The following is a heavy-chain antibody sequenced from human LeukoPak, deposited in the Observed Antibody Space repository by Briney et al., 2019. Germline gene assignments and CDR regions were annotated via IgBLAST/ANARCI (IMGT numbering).Heavy chain of an antibody. J-gene: IGHJ4*02. D-gene: IGHD6-13*01. CDR2: ISSSSSYI. V-gene: IGHV3-21*01. CDR1: GFTFSSYS. Sequence: PGGSLRLSCAASGFTFSSYSMTWVRQAPGKGLEWVSSISSSSSYIYYADSVKGRFTISRDNAKNSLYLQMNSLRAEDTAVYYCARDPQQQLVHFDYWGQGTLVTVSS. CDR3: ARDPQQQLVHFDY.